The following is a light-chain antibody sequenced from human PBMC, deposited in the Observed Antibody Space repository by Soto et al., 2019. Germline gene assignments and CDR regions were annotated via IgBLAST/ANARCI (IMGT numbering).Light chain of an antibody. J-gene: IGLJ2*01. Sequence: QSALTQPASVSGSPGQSITISCTGTSSDVGGYNYVSWYQQHPDKTPKLMIYEVSNRPSGVSNLFSGSKSGNTASLTISGLQAEDEADYYCSSYTSSGTLVFGGGTKVTVL. CDR3: SSYTSSGTLV. CDR2: EVS. V-gene: IGLV2-14*01. CDR1: SSDVGGYNY.